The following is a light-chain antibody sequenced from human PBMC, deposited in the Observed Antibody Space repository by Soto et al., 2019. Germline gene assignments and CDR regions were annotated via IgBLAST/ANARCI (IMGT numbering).Light chain of an antibody. J-gene: IGKJ1*01. CDR2: KVS. CDR3: MQDTHWPPT. Sequence: DVVMTQSPLSLPVTLGQPASISCRSSQSLVYSDGNTYLNWFQQRPGQSPRRLIYKVSNRDSGVPDRFSGSGSGTDFTLKISRVEAEDVWVYYCMQDTHWPPTFGQGTKVEIK. V-gene: IGKV2-30*01. CDR1: QSLVYSDGNTY.